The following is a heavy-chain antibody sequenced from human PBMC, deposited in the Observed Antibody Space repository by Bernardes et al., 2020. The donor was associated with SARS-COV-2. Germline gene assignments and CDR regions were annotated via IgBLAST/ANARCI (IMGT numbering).Heavy chain of an antibody. CDR2: ISSTSSTI. V-gene: IGHV3-48*01. CDR1: GFAFITYS. Sequence: GWSLRLSCAASGFAFITYSMNWVRQAPGKGLEWVSHISSTSSTIYYADSVKGRFTISRDSAKNSLYLQMNSLRAEDTAMYYCARDYYGDYYFDYWGQGTLVTVSS. CDR3: ARDYYGDYYFDY. D-gene: IGHD4-17*01. J-gene: IGHJ4*02.